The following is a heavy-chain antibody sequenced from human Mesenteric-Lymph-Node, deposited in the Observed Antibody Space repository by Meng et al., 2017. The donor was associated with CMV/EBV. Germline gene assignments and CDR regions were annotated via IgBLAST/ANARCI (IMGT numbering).Heavy chain of an antibody. CDR3: AKCLELYYYGMDV. Sequence: GESLKISCAASGFTFSSYAMSWVRQAPGKGLEWVSAISGSGGSTYYADSVKGRFTISRDNSKNTLYLQMNSLRAEDTAVYYCAKCLELYYYGMDVWGQGTTVTVSS. CDR1: GFTFSSYA. J-gene: IGHJ6*02. V-gene: IGHV3-23*01. CDR2: ISGSGGST. D-gene: IGHD1-7*01.